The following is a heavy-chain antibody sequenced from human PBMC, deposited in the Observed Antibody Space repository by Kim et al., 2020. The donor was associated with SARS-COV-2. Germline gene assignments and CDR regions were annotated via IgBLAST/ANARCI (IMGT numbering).Heavy chain of an antibody. V-gene: IGHV4-59*01. CDR1: GGSISPYY. D-gene: IGHD4-17*01. CDR2: IYYSGST. CDR3: ARETTADWFDP. J-gene: IGHJ5*02. Sequence: SETLSLTCTVSGGSISPYYWSWIRQPPGKGLEWIGYIYYSGSTNYNPSLKSRVTMSVDTSKNHFSLKLTSVTAADTAVYYCARETTADWFDPWGQGTLVT.